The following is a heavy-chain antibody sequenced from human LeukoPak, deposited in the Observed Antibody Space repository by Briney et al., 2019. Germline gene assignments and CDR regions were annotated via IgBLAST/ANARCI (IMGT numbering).Heavy chain of an antibody. V-gene: IGHV3-21*01. J-gene: IGHJ3*02. CDR3: ASPYYYDSSGYGDLGAFDI. CDR2: ISSSSSYI. Sequence: PGGSLRLSCAASGFTFSSYSMNWVRQAPGKGLEWVSSISSSSSYIYYADSVKGRFTISRDNAKNSLYLQMNSLRAEDTAVYYCASPYYYDSSGYGDLGAFDIWGQGTMVTVSS. D-gene: IGHD3-22*01. CDR1: GFTFSSYS.